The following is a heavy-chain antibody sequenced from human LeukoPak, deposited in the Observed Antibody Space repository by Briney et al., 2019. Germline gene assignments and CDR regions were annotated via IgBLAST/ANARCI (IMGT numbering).Heavy chain of an antibody. D-gene: IGHD3-22*01. J-gene: IGHJ2*01. Sequence: GGSLRLSRAASGFPFSNYWMTWVRQAPGKGLEWVASIMQGGSEKYYVDSVKGRFTISRDNAKNSLYLQMNSLRAEDTTVYYCARGSYFDTSGYVNWYFDLWGRGTLVTVSS. CDR3: ARGSYFDTSGYVNWYFDL. V-gene: IGHV3-7*01. CDR2: IMQGGSEK. CDR1: GFPFSNYW.